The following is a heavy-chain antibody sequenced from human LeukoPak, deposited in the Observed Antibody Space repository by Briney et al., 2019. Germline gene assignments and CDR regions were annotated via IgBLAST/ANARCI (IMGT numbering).Heavy chain of an antibody. D-gene: IGHD5/OR15-5a*01. J-gene: IGHJ3*02. Sequence: ASVKVSCKASGGTFSSYAISWVRQAPGQGREWMGRIIPILGIADYAQTFQGRVTITADKSTSTAYMELSSLRSEDTAVYYCAREPPIISGPIVSYAFDIWGQGTMVTVSS. CDR1: GGTFSSYA. CDR2: IIPILGIA. V-gene: IGHV1-69*04. CDR3: AREPPIISGPIVSYAFDI.